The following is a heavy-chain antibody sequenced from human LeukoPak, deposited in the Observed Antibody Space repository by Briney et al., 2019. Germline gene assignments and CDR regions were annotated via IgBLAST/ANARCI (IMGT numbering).Heavy chain of an antibody. CDR2: VDPEDGET. V-gene: IGHV1-69-2*01. D-gene: IGHD2-2*01. Sequence: GATVKISCKASGYTFTDYYMHWVQQAPGKGLEWMGRVDPEDGETIYAEKFQGRVTITADTSTDTAYMELSSLRSEDTAVYYCARVRFSGLPAAHPEYFQHWGQGTLVTVSS. CDR1: GYTFTDYY. J-gene: IGHJ1*01. CDR3: ARVRFSGLPAAHPEYFQH.